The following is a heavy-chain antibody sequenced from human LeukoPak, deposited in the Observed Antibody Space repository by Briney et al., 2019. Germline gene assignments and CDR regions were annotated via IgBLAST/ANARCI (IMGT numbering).Heavy chain of an antibody. CDR1: GFTFSSYA. CDR2: ISGSGGST. Sequence: QPGGSLRLSCAASGFTFSSYAMSWVRQAPGKGLEWVSAISGSGGSTYYADSVKGRFTISRDNSKNTLYMQMNSLRAEDTAVYYCAKDYGYSYGLGFDYWGQGTLVTVSS. D-gene: IGHD5-18*01. J-gene: IGHJ4*02. CDR3: AKDYGYSYGLGFDY. V-gene: IGHV3-23*01.